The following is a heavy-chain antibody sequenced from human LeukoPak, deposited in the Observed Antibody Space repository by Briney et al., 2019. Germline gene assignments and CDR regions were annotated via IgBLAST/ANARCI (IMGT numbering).Heavy chain of an antibody. D-gene: IGHD5-18*01. Sequence: GGSLRLSCAASGFTFSSYGMPWVRQAPGKGLEWVAVISYDGSNKYYADSVKGRFTISRDNSKNTLYLQMNSLRAEDTAVYYCAKAVVLGYHSWFDPWGQGTLVTVSS. J-gene: IGHJ5*02. CDR1: GFTFSSYG. CDR2: ISYDGSNK. V-gene: IGHV3-30*18. CDR3: AKAVVLGYHSWFDP.